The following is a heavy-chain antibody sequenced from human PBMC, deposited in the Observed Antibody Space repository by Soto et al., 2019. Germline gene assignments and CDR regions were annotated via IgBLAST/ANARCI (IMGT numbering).Heavy chain of an antibody. J-gene: IGHJ4*02. D-gene: IGHD2-21*01. Sequence: GGSLRLSCAASGFTFSNAWMSWVRQAPGKGLEWVGRILSKTDGGTTDYATPVKGRFTISRDDSKNTLYLQMNSLKTEDTAVYYCVPPPHLVRGLDSWGQGTLVTVSS. CDR2: ILSKTDGGTT. V-gene: IGHV3-15*01. CDR1: GFTFSNAW. CDR3: VPPPHLVRGLDS.